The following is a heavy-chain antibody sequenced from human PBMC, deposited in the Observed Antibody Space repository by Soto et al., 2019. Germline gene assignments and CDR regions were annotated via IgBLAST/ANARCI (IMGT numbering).Heavy chain of an antibody. D-gene: IGHD3-22*01. V-gene: IGHV1-69*06. Sequence: GASVKVSCKASGGTFSSYAISWVRQAPGQGLEWMGGIIPIFGTANYAQKFQGRVTITADKSTSTAYMELSSLRSEDTAVYYCAISRAYYYDSSGYIFDYWGQGTLVTVSS. J-gene: IGHJ4*02. CDR2: IIPIFGTA. CDR3: AISRAYYYDSSGYIFDY. CDR1: GGTFSSYA.